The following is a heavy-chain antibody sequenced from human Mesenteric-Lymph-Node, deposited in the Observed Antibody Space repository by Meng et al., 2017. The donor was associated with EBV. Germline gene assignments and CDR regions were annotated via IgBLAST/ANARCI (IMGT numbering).Heavy chain of an antibody. D-gene: IGHD3-22*01. J-gene: IGHJ4*02. CDR2: ITFSGSVT. V-gene: IGHV3-23*01. CDR1: GFSFSTYA. CDR3: ARAQGYSGYYSDY. Sequence: EVQLLESGGGLVQPGGALRLSCAASGFSFSTYAMSWVRQAPGKGLEWVSFITFSGSVTYYADSVKGRFTISRDNSKNTLYLQMNSLRAEDTAIYYCARAQGYSGYYSDYWGQGTLVTVSS.